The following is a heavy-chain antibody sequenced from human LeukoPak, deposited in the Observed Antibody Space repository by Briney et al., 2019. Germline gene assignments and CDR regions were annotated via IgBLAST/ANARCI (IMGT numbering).Heavy chain of an antibody. Sequence: GESLKISCKGSGYSFTSYWIGWVRQMPGKGPEWMGIIYPDDSDTRYSPSFQGQVTISVDKSISTAYLQWSSLKASDTAMYYCARHSATRGSGYNGVGYWGQGTLVTVSS. CDR3: ARHSATRGSGYNGVGY. J-gene: IGHJ4*02. V-gene: IGHV5-51*01. D-gene: IGHD5-24*01. CDR1: GYSFTSYW. CDR2: IYPDDSDT.